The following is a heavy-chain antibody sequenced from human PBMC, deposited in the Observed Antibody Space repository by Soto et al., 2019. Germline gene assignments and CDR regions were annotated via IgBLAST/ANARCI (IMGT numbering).Heavy chain of an antibody. V-gene: IGHV1-2*02. CDR1: GYTFTGHY. CDR3: AREFQRGLDY. J-gene: IGHJ4*02. CDR2: INPYGGT. D-gene: IGHD3-10*01. Sequence: ASVKVSCKASGYTFTGHYIHWVRQAPGQGLEWMGWINPYGGTTYAQNFQGRVTMTRDTSIDRAFMELMTLRSDDTAVYYCAREFQRGLDYWGQGTLVTVSS.